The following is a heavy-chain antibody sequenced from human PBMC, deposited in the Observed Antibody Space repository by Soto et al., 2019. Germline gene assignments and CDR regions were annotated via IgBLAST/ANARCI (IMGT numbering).Heavy chain of an antibody. V-gene: IGHV4-4*02. Sequence: QVQLQESGPGLVKPSGTLSLTCAVSGGSISSSNWWSWVRQPPGKGLEWIGEIYHSGSSNYNPSLKSRVTISVDKSKNQFSLKLSSVTAADTAVYYCASFPGAGRTRSYYYGMDVWGQGTTVTVSS. CDR1: GGSISSSNW. J-gene: IGHJ6*02. CDR2: IYHSGSS. D-gene: IGHD3-10*01. CDR3: ASFPGAGRTRSYYYGMDV.